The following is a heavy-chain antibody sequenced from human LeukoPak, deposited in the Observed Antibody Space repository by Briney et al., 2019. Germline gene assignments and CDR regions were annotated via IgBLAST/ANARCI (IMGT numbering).Heavy chain of an antibody. CDR2: ISSSGSTI. V-gene: IGHV3-48*04. Sequence: GGSLRLSCAASGFTFSSYWMSWVRQAPGKGLEWVSYISSSGSTIYYADSVKGRFTISRDNAKNSLYLQMNSLRAEDTAVYYCARGYYYGSGSYLWGQGTLVTVSS. CDR1: GFTFSSYW. CDR3: ARGYYYGSGSYL. J-gene: IGHJ4*02. D-gene: IGHD3-10*01.